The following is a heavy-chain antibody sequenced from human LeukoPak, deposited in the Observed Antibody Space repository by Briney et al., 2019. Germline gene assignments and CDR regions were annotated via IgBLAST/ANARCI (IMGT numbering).Heavy chain of an antibody. CDR2: IYHSGST. D-gene: IGHD6-19*01. V-gene: IGHV4-4*02. CDR3: ATLPIAVAETGAFDI. CDR1: GGSISSSNW. J-gene: IGHJ3*02. Sequence: SGTLSLTCAVSGGSISSSNWWSWVRQPPGKGLEWIGEIYHSGSTNYNPSLKSRVTISVGKSKNQFSLKLSSVTAADTAVYYCATLPIAVAETGAFDIWGQGTMVTVSS.